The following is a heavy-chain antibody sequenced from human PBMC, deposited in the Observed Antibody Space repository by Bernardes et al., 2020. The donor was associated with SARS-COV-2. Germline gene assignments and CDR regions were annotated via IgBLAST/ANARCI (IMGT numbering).Heavy chain of an antibody. CDR2: VSWDGSTT. CDR3: STERQSLTVFGVGHDAFDF. J-gene: IGHJ3*01. Sequence: GGSLRLSCAASGFTFEDYTMHWVRQVPGKGLEWVSLVSWDGSTTNYADSVKGRFIISRDSSRNTVHLQMDSLRKEDTALYYCSTERQSLTVFGVGHDAFDFWGQGTMVTVS. D-gene: IGHD3-3*01. CDR1: GFTFEDYT. V-gene: IGHV3-43*01.